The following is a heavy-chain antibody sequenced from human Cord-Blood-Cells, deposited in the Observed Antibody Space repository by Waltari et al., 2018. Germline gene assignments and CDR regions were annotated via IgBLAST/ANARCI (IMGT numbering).Heavy chain of an antibody. J-gene: IGHJ3*02. CDR1: GGSFSGYY. CDR3: ARPYGSSGYYYTPYAFDI. Sequence: QVQLQQWGAGLLKPSETLSLTCAVYGGSFSGYYWRWIRQPPGKGLEWIGEINHSGSTNYNPSLKSRVTISVDTSKNQFSLKLSSVTAADTAVYYCARPYGSSGYYYTPYAFDIWGQGTMVTVSS. V-gene: IGHV4-34*01. CDR2: INHSGST. D-gene: IGHD3-22*01.